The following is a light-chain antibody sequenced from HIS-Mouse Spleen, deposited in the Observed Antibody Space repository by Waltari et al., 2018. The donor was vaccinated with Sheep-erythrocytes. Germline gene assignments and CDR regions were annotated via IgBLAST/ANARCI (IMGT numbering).Light chain of an antibody. J-gene: IGKJ1*01. CDR3: QQYNNWPET. Sequence: DIVMTQSPLSLPVTPGEPASISCRSSQSLLHSNGYNYLDWYLQKPGQSPQLLIYLGSNRASGVPDRFSGSGSGTDFTLKISRVEAEDVGVYYCQQYNNWPETFGQGTKVEIK. CDR1: QSLLHSNGYNY. CDR2: LGS. V-gene: IGKV2-28*01.